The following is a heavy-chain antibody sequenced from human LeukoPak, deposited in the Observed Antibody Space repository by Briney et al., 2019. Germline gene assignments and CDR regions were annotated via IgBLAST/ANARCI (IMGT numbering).Heavy chain of an antibody. D-gene: IGHD3-10*01. Sequence: SETLSLTCTVSGGSISSYSWSWIRQPPGKGLEWIGYIYYSGSTNYNPSLKSRVTISVDTSKNQFSLKLSSVTAADTAVYYCARSGAWFGELSNWGQGTLVTVSS. V-gene: IGHV4-59*08. CDR2: IYYSGST. CDR1: GGSISSYS. J-gene: IGHJ4*02. CDR3: ARSGAWFGELSN.